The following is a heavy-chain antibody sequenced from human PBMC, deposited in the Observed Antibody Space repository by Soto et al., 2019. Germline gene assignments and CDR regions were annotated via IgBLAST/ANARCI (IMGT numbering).Heavy chain of an antibody. D-gene: IGHD3-22*01. CDR1: GYTFTTYY. J-gene: IGHJ6*02. CDR2: ISAYNGNT. CDR3: ARDYYDSSGYYSPAYYYYGMDV. Sequence: GASVKVSCKASGYTFTTYYMYWVRQAPGQGLEWMGWISAYNGNTNYAQKLQGRVTMTTDTSTSTAYMELRSLRSDDTAVYYCARDYYDSSGYYSPAYYYYGMDVWGQGTTVTVSS. V-gene: IGHV1-18*04.